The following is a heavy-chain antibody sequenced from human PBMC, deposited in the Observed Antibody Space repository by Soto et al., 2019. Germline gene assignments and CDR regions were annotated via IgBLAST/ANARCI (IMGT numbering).Heavy chain of an antibody. J-gene: IGHJ4*02. Sequence: QVQLVESGGGLVKPGGSLRLSCAASGFTFSDYYMSWIRQAPGKGLEWASYISSSGSTIYYADSVKGRFTISRDNAKNSLYLQMNSLRAEDTAVYYCARELGYCSSTSCYVAAFDYWGQGTLVTVSS. CDR1: GFTFSDYY. V-gene: IGHV3-11*01. D-gene: IGHD2-2*01. CDR3: ARELGYCSSTSCYVAAFDY. CDR2: ISSSGSTI.